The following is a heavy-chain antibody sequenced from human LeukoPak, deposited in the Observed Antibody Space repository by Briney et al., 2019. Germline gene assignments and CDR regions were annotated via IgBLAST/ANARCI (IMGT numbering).Heavy chain of an antibody. Sequence: GASVKVSCKASGYTFTAYYMHWVRQAPGQGLEWMGWINPNTGGTNYAQKFQGRVTMTRATSISTAYMELSSLTSDDTAVYYCARHDSFQFDSWGQGTLVTVSS. CDR2: INPNTGGT. V-gene: IGHV1-2*02. CDR1: GYTFTAYY. CDR3: ARHDSFQFDS. D-gene: IGHD5-18*01. J-gene: IGHJ4*02.